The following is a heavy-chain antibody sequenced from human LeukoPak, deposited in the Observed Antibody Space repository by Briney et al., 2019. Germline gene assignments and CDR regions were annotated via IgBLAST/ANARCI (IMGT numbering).Heavy chain of an antibody. CDR2: IYTSGST. CDR3: ARVRYSSGWYPSDYFDY. J-gene: IGHJ4*02. V-gene: IGHV4-4*07. D-gene: IGHD6-19*01. Sequence: SETLSLTCTVSGGSISSYYWSWIRQPAGKGLEWIGRIYTSGSTNYNPSLKSRATMSVDTSKNQFSLKLSSVTAADTAVYYCARVRYSSGWYPSDYFDYWGQGTLVTVSS. CDR1: GGSISSYY.